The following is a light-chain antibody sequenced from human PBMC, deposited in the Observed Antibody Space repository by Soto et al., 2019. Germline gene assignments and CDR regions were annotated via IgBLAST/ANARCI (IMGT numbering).Light chain of an antibody. CDR3: QQYSIWRT. CDR1: QSISSS. V-gene: IGKV3-15*01. J-gene: IGKJ1*01. Sequence: EIVLTQSPGILSLSPGERASLSCGASQSISSSFLAWYQQKPGQAPRLLIYGASTRATGIPARFSGSGSGTEFTLTISGLQSEDFAVYYCQQYSIWRTFGQGTKVDIK. CDR2: GAS.